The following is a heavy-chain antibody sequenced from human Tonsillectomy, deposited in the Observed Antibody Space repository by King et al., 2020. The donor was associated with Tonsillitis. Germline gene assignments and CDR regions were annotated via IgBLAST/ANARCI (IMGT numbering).Heavy chain of an antibody. CDR1: GFSLTNPGMC. J-gene: IGHJ6*02. V-gene: IGHV2-70*11. CDR2: IDGDGAI. Sequence: TLKESGPALIKPTQTLTLTCTFSGFSLTNPGMCVTWIRQPPGKALEWLARIDGDGAIYFNTYLKTRLSISKDTSKNQVLLTMTHVDPVDTGTYYCTRSPTEYFYQYGMDVWGRETTVTVSS. D-gene: IGHD4-17*01. CDR3: TRSPTEYFYQYGMDV.